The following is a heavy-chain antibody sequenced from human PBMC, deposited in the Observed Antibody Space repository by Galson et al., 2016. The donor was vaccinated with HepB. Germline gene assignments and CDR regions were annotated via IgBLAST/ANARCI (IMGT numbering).Heavy chain of an antibody. CDR2: ITGRGDTT. J-gene: IGHJ4*02. D-gene: IGHD3-22*01. CDR1: GFSFSSSG. CDR3: GKEWDSSAYYIPADY. V-gene: IGHV3-23*01. Sequence: SLRLSCAASGFSFSSSGMSWVRQTPGRGLEWLSGITGRGDTTHCADYVRGRFTISRDNSKNTLYLQMNSLRVEDTAVYYCGKEWDSSAYYIPADYWGLGTLVTVSS.